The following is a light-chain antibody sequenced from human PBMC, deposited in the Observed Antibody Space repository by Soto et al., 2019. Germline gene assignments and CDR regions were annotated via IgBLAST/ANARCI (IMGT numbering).Light chain of an antibody. CDR3: QQRSNWPPYMYT. V-gene: IGKV3-11*01. CDR2: DAS. CDR1: QSVSSY. Sequence: EIVLTQSPATLSLSPGERATLSCRASQSVSSYLAWYQQKPCQAPRLLIYDASNRPTRIPARFSGSGSGTDFTLTISSLEPEDFAVYYCQQRSNWPPYMYTFGQGTKLEIK. J-gene: IGKJ2*01.